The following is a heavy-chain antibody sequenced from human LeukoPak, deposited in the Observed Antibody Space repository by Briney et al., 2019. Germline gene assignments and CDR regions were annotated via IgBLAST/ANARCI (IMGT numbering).Heavy chain of an antibody. CDR2: FHPEDGET. CDR1: GYTVTELS. CDR3: ARAYMTATRHFDY. V-gene: IGHV1-24*01. J-gene: IGHJ4*02. Sequence: ASVKVSCKVSGYTVTELSMHWVRQSPGKGLEWMGDFHPEDGETIYAQKFQGRVTITADESTSTAYMELSSLRSEDTAMYYCARAYMTATRHFDYWGQGTLVTVSS. D-gene: IGHD2-21*02.